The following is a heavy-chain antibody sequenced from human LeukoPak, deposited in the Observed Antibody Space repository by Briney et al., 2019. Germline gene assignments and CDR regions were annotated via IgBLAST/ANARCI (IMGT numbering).Heavy chain of an antibody. V-gene: IGHV6-1*01. CDR2: TYYRSKWYS. J-gene: IGHJ6*04. Sequence: SQTLSLTCAISGDSVSSNSAAWNWIRQSPSRGLEWLGRTYYRSKWYSDYAVSVRSRITINPDTSKNQFSLQLNSMTPEDTAVYYCAGGGGDRVGYYYARDVWGKGTTVPVSS. CDR1: GDSVSSNSAA. D-gene: IGHD3-10*01. CDR3: AGGGGDRVGYYYARDV.